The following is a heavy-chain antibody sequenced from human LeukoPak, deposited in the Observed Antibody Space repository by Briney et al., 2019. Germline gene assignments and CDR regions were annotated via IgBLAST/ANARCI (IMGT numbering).Heavy chain of an antibody. CDR3: AREEAYYYGSGSYSLYYYYYGMDV. D-gene: IGHD3-10*01. V-gene: IGHV3-66*01. Sequence: GGSLRLSCAASGFTVSSNYMSWVRQAPGKGLEWVSVIYSGGSTYYADSVKGRFTISRDNSKNTLYLQMNSLRAEDTAVYYCAREEAYYYGSGSYSLYYYYYGMDVWGQGTTVTVS. CDR1: GFTVSSNY. J-gene: IGHJ6*02. CDR2: IYSGGST.